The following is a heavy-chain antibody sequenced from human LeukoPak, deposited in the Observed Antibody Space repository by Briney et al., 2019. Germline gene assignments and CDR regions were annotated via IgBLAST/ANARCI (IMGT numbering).Heavy chain of an antibody. J-gene: IGHJ4*02. CDR2: INHSGST. V-gene: IGHV4-34*01. CDR3: ARGMYSSGWHGSHFDY. Sequence: PSETLSLTCAVYGGSFSGYYWSWIRQPPGKGLEWIGEINHSGSTNYNPSLKSRVTISVDTSKNQFSLKLSSVTAADTAVYYCARGMYSSGWHGSHFDYWGQGTLVTVSS. CDR1: GGSFSGYY. D-gene: IGHD6-19*01.